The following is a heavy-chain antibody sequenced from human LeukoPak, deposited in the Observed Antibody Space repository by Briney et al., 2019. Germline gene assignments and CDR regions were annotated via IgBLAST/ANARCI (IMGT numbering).Heavy chain of an antibody. CDR1: GSTFTGYY. V-gene: IGHV1-2*02. CDR2: INPNSGGT. J-gene: IGHJ3*02. Sequence: GASVKVSCKASGSTFTGYYMHWVRQAPGQGLEWMGWINPNSGGTNYAQKFQGRVTMTRDTSISTAYMELSRLRSDDTAVYYCAREAGSTYYDSSGQNSHAFDIWGQGTVVTVSS. CDR3: AREAGSTYYDSSGQNSHAFDI. D-gene: IGHD3-22*01.